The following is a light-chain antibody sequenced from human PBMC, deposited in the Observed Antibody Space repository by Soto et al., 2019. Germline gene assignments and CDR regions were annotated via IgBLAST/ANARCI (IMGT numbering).Light chain of an antibody. CDR3: QQYGSSPRT. V-gene: IGKV3-20*01. CDR2: GAS. Sequence: PGAIATLSCRASQSVSSSNFAWYQQKPAQAPRLLIYGASRRAPGIPERFSGSGSGTDFTLTISRLEPEDFAVYYCQQYGSSPRTFGQGTKVDIK. J-gene: IGKJ1*01. CDR1: QSVSSSN.